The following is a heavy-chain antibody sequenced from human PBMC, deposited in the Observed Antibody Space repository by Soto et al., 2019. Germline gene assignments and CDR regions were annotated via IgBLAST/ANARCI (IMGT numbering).Heavy chain of an antibody. D-gene: IGHD3-22*01. CDR1: GGTFSSYA. CDR3: CTRITMIVVDPHYGMDV. CDR2: IIPIFGTA. Sequence: ASVKVSCKASGGTFSSYAISWVRQAPGQGLEWMGGIIPIFGTANYAQKFQGRVTITADESTSTAYMELSSLRSEDTAVYYCCTRITMIVVDPHYGMDVWGQGTTVTVSS. J-gene: IGHJ6*02. V-gene: IGHV1-69*13.